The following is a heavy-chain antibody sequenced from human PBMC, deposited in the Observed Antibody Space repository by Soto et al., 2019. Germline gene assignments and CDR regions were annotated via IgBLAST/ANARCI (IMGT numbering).Heavy chain of an antibody. Sequence: PGGSLRLSCAASGFTFSSYGMHWVRQAPGKGLEWVAVISYDGSNKYYADSVKGRFTISRDNSKNTLYLQMNSLRAEDTAVYYCAKDSEGYYDSSGYPGYWGQGTLVTVSS. CDR2: ISYDGSNK. CDR1: GFTFSSYG. D-gene: IGHD3-22*01. CDR3: AKDSEGYYDSSGYPGY. J-gene: IGHJ4*02. V-gene: IGHV3-30*18.